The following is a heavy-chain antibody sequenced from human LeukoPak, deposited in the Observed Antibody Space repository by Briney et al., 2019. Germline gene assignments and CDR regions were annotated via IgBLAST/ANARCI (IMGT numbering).Heavy chain of an antibody. J-gene: IGHJ6*03. CDR1: GYTFTSYD. CDR2: MNPNSGNT. Sequence: ASVKVSCKASGYTFTSYDIHWVRQAPGQGLEWMGWMNPNSGNTSYAQKFQGRGTITRDTSISTAYMELRSLRSEDTAVYYCARAGGLRITIFLPTYYYYMDVWGKGTTVTVSS. V-gene: IGHV1-8*03. CDR3: ARAGGLRITIFLPTYYYYMDV. D-gene: IGHD3-3*01.